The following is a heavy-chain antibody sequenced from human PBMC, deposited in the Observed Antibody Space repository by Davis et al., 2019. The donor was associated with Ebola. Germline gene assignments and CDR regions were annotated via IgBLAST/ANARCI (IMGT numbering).Heavy chain of an antibody. Sequence: PGGSLRLSCAASGFTFSSNWMSWVRQAPGKGLEWVANIKQDGSEKYYVDSVKGRFTISRDNAKNSLYLQMNSLRAEDTAVYYCARGYSNSWYVSWGQGTLVTVSS. CDR2: IKQDGSEK. CDR1: GFTFSSNW. CDR3: ARGYSNSWYVS. D-gene: IGHD6-13*01. J-gene: IGHJ5*01. V-gene: IGHV3-7*03.